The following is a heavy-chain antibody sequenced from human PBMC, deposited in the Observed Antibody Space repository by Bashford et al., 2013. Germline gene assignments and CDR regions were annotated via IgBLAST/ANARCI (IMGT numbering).Heavy chain of an antibody. Sequence: SETLSLTCTVSGGSISGSSYYWGWIRQPPGKGLEWIGSIFYSGSTYYNPSLKSRVTISVDTSKNQFSLKLSSVTAADTAVYYCATGGIREVGWFDPWGQGTLVTVSS. D-gene: IGHD5-18*01. V-gene: IGHV4-39*01. CDR3: ATGGIREVGWFDP. CDR1: GGSISGSSYY. CDR2: IFYSGST. J-gene: IGHJ5*02.